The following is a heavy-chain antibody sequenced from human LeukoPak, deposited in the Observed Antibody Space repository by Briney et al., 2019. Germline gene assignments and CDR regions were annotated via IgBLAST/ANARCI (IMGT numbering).Heavy chain of an antibody. CDR1: GYTFNYYG. V-gene: IGHV1-18*01. Sequence: ASVKVSCKASGYTFNYYGITWVRQAPGQGLEWMGWVSAYSGNTNYAQKFQGRVTMTADTFTTTAYMELRSLRYDDAAVYYCARWNYYGSGRDYYYGMDVWGQGTTVTVS. CDR2: VSAYSGNT. CDR3: ARWNYYGSGRDYYYGMDV. J-gene: IGHJ6*02. D-gene: IGHD3-10*01.